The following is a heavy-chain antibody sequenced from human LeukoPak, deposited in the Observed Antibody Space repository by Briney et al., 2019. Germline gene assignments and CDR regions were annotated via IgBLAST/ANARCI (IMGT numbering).Heavy chain of an antibody. CDR1: GYSISTAYY. V-gene: IGHV4-4*07. J-gene: IGHJ3*02. D-gene: IGHD4-23*01. Sequence: PSETLSLTCAVSGYSISTAYYWSWIRQPAGKGLEWIGRIYTSGSTNYNPSLKSRVTMSVDTSRNQFSLKLSSVTAADTAVYYCAREIMSDYGGNTDAFDIWGQGTMVTVSS. CDR2: IYTSGST. CDR3: AREIMSDYGGNTDAFDI.